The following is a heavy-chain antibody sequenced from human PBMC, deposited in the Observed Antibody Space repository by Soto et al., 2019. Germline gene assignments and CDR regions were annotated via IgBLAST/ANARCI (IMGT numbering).Heavy chain of an antibody. D-gene: IGHD3-16*01. Sequence: QVCCKASGYTFTSYGISWVRQAPGQGLEWMGIIYPGDSDTRYSPSFQGQVTISADKSISTAYLQWSSLKASDTAMYYCASYAIWGQGTMVTVSS. CDR1: GYTFTSYG. J-gene: IGHJ3*02. CDR2: IYPGDSDT. V-gene: IGHV5-51*01. CDR3: ASYAI.